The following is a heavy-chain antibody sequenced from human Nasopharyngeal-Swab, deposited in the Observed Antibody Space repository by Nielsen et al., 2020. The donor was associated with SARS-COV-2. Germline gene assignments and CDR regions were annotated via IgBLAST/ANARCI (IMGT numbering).Heavy chain of an antibody. J-gene: IGHJ4*02. D-gene: IGHD6-13*01. Sequence: SLKISCAASGFTFSDYYMSWIRQAPGKGLEWVSYISSSGSTIYYADSVKGRFTISRDNAKNSLYLQMNSLRAEDTAVYYCARGKAAAGYYFDYWGQGTLVTVSS. CDR3: ARGKAAAGYYFDY. CDR1: GFTFSDYY. V-gene: IGHV3-11*01. CDR2: ISSSGSTI.